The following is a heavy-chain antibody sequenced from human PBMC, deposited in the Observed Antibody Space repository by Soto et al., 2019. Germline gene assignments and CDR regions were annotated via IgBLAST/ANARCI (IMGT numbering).Heavy chain of an antibody. V-gene: IGHV3-23*01. Sequence: EVQLLESGGGLVQPGGSLRLSCAASGFTFSSYAMSWVRQAPGKGLEWVSSIRGSGDSTQYADSVKGRFTISRDNSKNTLYLQMKTLRAEDTAVYYCAKERTYYYGSGSYHHYGMDVWGQGTTVTVSS. J-gene: IGHJ6*02. CDR1: GFTFSSYA. D-gene: IGHD3-10*01. CDR3: AKERTYYYGSGSYHHYGMDV. CDR2: IRGSGDST.